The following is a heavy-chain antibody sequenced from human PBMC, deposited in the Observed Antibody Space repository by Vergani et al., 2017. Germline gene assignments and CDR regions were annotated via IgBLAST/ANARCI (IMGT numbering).Heavy chain of an antibody. CDR3: ARARHYTYLDY. J-gene: IGHJ4*02. CDR2: ISYDGSNK. Sequence: VQLVESGGGVVQPGRSLRLSCAASGFTFSSYAMHWVRQAPGKGLEWVAVISYDGSNKYYADSVKGRFTISRDNSKNTLYLQMNSLRAEDTAVYYCARARHYTYLDYWGQGTLVTVSS. V-gene: IGHV3-30-3*01. CDR1: GFTFSSYA. D-gene: IGHD3-10*01.